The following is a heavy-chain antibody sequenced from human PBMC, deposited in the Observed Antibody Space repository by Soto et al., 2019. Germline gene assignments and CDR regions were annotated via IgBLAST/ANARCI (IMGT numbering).Heavy chain of an antibody. J-gene: IGHJ4*02. CDR1: GFAFSFYS. Sequence: EVVLLESGGGLVQPGGSLRLSCEVSGFAFSFYSKSWVRQAPGKGLEWVASISGNGGTTYYAASGKGRFTFSRDNSKNTLYLQMNNLRGEDTAVYYCAKDRGGFTNGWEFFDSWGQGTLVTVSS. V-gene: IGHV3-23*01. CDR3: AKDRGGFTNGWEFFDS. D-gene: IGHD3-10*01. CDR2: ISGNGGTT.